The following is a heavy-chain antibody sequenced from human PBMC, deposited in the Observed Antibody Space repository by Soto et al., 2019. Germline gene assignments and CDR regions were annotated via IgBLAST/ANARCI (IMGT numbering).Heavy chain of an antibody. CDR1: GFSLSTSGVG. V-gene: IGHV2-5*02. D-gene: IGHD3-9*01. J-gene: IGHJ3*02. Sequence: SGPTLVKPTQTLTLTCTFSGFSLSTSGVGVGWIRQPPGKALEWLALIYWDDDKRYSPSLKSRLTITKDTSKNQVVLTMTNMDPVDTATYYCAHRLAGEALDWGSGPSDAFDIWGQGTMVTVSS. CDR3: AHRLAGEALDWGSGPSDAFDI. CDR2: IYWDDDK.